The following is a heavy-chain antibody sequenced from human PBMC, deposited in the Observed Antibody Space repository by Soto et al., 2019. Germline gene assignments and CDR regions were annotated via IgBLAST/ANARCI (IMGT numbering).Heavy chain of an antibody. Sequence: EVQLLESGGGLVQPGGSLRLSCAASGFTFSSYAMNWVRQGPGKGLEWVSVISGSGGSTYYADSVKGRFTISRDNSKNTLYLQMSSLRAEDTAVYYCASRSSGWYFDYWGQGPLVTVSS. CDR3: ASRSSGWYFDY. CDR1: GFTFSSYA. J-gene: IGHJ4*02. CDR2: ISGSGGST. V-gene: IGHV3-23*01. D-gene: IGHD6-19*01.